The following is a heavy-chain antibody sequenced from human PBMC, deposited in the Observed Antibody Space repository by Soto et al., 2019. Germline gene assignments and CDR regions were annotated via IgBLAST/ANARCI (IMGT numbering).Heavy chain of an antibody. J-gene: IGHJ4*02. D-gene: IGHD2-15*01. Sequence: SETLSLTCTVSGGSISSYYWSWIRQPPGKGLEWIGYIYYSGSTNYNPSLKSRVTISVGTSKNQFSLKLSSVTAADTAVYYCARESRYCSGGSCYFTDYWGQGTLVTVSS. V-gene: IGHV4-59*01. CDR2: IYYSGST. CDR3: ARESRYCSGGSCYFTDY. CDR1: GGSISSYY.